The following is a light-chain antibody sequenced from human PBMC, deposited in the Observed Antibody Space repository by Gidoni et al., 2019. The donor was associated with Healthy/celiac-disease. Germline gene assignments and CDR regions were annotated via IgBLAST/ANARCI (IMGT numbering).Light chain of an antibody. J-gene: IGKJ1*01. Sequence: DMQMTQSPSSLSASGGERGSTTCRASQSISSYLNWYQPKPGNAPKLLIYAASSLQSGVPSRFSGSGSGTDFTLPISSLQPADFATFYCQQSYSTLWSFGQGTKVEIK. CDR1: QSISSY. CDR2: AAS. CDR3: QQSYSTLWS. V-gene: IGKV1-39*01.